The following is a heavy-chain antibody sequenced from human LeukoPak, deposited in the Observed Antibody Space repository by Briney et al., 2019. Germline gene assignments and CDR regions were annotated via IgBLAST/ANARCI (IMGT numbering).Heavy chain of an antibody. D-gene: IGHD1-1*01. Sequence: GGSLRLSCAASGFTFSSYWMSWVRQAPGKGLEWVANIKEDGNEKYCVDSVKGRFTISRDNAKNSLDLQMNSLRAEDTAVYYCARERGARRLYYFDYWGQGTLVTVSS. CDR3: ARERGARRLYYFDY. J-gene: IGHJ4*02. CDR2: IKEDGNEK. CDR1: GFTFSSYW. V-gene: IGHV3-7*01.